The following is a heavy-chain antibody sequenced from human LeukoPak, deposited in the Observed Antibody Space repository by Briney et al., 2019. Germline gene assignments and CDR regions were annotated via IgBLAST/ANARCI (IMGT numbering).Heavy chain of an antibody. J-gene: IGHJ3*02. V-gene: IGHV3-9*01. D-gene: IGHD5-24*01. CDR3: VKDKVEMATMGIYGFDI. CDR1: GFTFDDFA. Sequence: PGGSLRLSCAASGFTFDDFAMHWVRQAPGKGLEWVSGFSWNSVSIGYADSVKGRFTISRDNAKNSLYLQMNSLRAEDKALYYCVKDKVEMATMGIYGFDIWAKGQWSPSLQ. CDR2: FSWNSVSI.